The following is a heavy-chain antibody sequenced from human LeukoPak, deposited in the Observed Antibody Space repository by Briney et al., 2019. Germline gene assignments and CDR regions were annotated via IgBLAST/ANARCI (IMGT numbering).Heavy chain of an antibody. CDR2: MNPNSGNT. J-gene: IGHJ4*02. CDR3: ARGDTMVRGVIQFDY. CDR1: GYTFTGYY. Sequence: ASVKVSCKASGYTFTGYYMHWVRQATGQGLEWMGLMNPNSGNTGYAQKFQGRVTMTRNTSISTAYMELSSLRSEDTAVYYCARGDTMVRGVIQFDYWGQGTLVTVSS. D-gene: IGHD3-10*01. V-gene: IGHV1-8*02.